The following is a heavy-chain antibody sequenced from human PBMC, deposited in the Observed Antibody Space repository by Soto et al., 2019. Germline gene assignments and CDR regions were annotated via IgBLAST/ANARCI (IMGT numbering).Heavy chain of an antibody. J-gene: IGHJ6*02. D-gene: IGHD3-9*01. CDR2: ISSSSSTI. Sequence: GGSLRLSCAASGFTFSSYSMNWVRQAPGKGLEWVSYISSSSSTIYYADSVKGRFTISRDNAKNSLYLQMNSLRAEDTAVYYCARDSSYDILTGYYNYYYGMDVWGQGTTVTVSS. CDR3: ARDSSYDILTGYYNYYYGMDV. CDR1: GFTFSSYS. V-gene: IGHV3-48*01.